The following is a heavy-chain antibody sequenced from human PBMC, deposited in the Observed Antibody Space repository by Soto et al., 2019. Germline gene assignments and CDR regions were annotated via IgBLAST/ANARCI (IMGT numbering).Heavy chain of an antibody. CDR2: ISYDGSNK. CDR1: GFTFSSYA. V-gene: IGHV3-30-3*01. CDR3: ARYIPYSSSSAPDY. D-gene: IGHD6-6*01. J-gene: IGHJ4*02. Sequence: QVQLVESGGGVVQPGRSLRLSCAASGFTFSSYAMHWVRQAPGKGLEWVAVISYDGSNKYYADSVKGRFTISRDNSKNTLYLQMNSLRAEDTAVYYCARYIPYSSSSAPDYWGQGTLVTVSS.